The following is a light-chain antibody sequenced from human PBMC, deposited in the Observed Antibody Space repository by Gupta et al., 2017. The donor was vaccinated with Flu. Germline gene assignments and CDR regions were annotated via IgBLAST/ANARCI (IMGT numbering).Light chain of an antibody. CDR2: EVS. V-gene: IGLV2-14*01. CDR1: SSDVGGYNY. Sequence: QSALTQPASVSGSPGQSLTIPCPGTSSDVGGYNYVSWYQQHPGKAPKLMIYEVSNRPSGVSNRFSGSKSGNTASLTISGLQAEDEADYYCSSYTSSSVVFGGGTKLTVL. CDR3: SSYTSSSVV. J-gene: IGLJ2*01.